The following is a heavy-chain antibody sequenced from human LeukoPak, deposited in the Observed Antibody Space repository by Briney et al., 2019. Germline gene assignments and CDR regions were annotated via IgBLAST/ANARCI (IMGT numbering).Heavy chain of an antibody. J-gene: IGHJ4*02. CDR3: AREAGYSSSWYDY. CDR1: RFTFSSYW. Sequence: GGSLRLSCAASRFTFSSYWMSWVRQAPGKGLEWVANIKQDGSEKYYVDSVKGRFTISRDNAKNSLYLQMNSLRAEDTAVYYCAREAGYSSSWYDYWGQGTLVTVSS. D-gene: IGHD6-13*01. CDR2: IKQDGSEK. V-gene: IGHV3-7*01.